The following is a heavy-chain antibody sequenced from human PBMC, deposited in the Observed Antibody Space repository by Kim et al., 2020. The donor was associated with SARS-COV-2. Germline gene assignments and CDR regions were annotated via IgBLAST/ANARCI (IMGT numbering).Heavy chain of an antibody. V-gene: IGHV1-69*13. Sequence: SVKVSCKASGGTFSSYAISWVRQAPGQGLEWMGGIIPIFGTANYAHKFQGRVTITADESTSTAYMELSSLRSEDTAVYYCARNVVVPAAMFFDYWGQGTLVTVSS. CDR3: ARNVVVPAAMFFDY. CDR1: GGTFSSYA. CDR2: IIPIFGTA. J-gene: IGHJ4*02. D-gene: IGHD2-2*01.